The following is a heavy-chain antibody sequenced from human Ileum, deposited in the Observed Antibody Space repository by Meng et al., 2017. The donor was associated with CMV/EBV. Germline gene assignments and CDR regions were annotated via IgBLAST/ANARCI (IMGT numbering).Heavy chain of an antibody. J-gene: IGHJ4*01. Sequence: GPDMRIPSTAPPPPCLVPVRSLSRWGHDWTWLRHPPGKGREWIGYISKNGRAFYNPSLQSRVSISVDTSRNQFSLRLSSMTAADTAVYSCARGVVDYDFWSGPRTYYFDYWGHGTLVTVSS. CDR2: ISKNGRA. V-gene: IGHV4-30-4*08. D-gene: IGHD3-3*01. CDR3: ARGVVDYDFWSGPRTYYFDY. CDR1: VRSLSRWGHD.